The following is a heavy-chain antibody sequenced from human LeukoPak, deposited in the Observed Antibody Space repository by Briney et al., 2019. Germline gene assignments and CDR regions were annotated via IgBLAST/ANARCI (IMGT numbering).Heavy chain of an antibody. CDR1: GYTLTELS. V-gene: IGHV1-24*01. CDR3: ATDPGGAYAFDI. Sequence: AASVKVSCKVSGYTLTELSMHWVRQAPGKGLEWMGGFDPEDGETIYAQKFQGRVTMTEDTSTDTAYMELSSLRSEDTAVYYCATDPGGAYAFDIWGQGTMVTVSS. D-gene: IGHD1-26*01. J-gene: IGHJ3*02. CDR2: FDPEDGET.